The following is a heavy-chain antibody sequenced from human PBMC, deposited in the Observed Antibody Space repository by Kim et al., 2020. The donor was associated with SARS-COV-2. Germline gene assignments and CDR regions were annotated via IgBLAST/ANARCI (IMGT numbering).Heavy chain of an antibody. Sequence: GGSLRLSCAASGFTFSSYWMSWVRQAPGKGLEWVANIKQDGSEKYYVDSVKGRFTISRDNAKNSLYLQMNSLRAEDTAVYYCAREGQRWVSSSSGWGVWGQGTLVTISS. V-gene: IGHV3-7*03. CDR2: IKQDGSEK. J-gene: IGHJ4*02. D-gene: IGHD6-6*01. CDR1: GFTFSSYW. CDR3: AREGQRWVSSSSGWGV.